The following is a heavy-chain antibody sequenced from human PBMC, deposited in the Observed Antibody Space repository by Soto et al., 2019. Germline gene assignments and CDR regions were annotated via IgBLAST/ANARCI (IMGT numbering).Heavy chain of an antibody. CDR2: IYWDDDK. Sequence: QITLNESGPTVVRPTETLTLTCRFSGFSLTTSGVGVGRIRQSPGKAPEWLALIYWDDDKRYSASLKSRLTIIKDTSKNQVVLTVSDLDPTDTATYYCAHRVLRTVFGLVTTTAIYFDFWGQGTPVAVSS. V-gene: IGHV2-5*02. J-gene: IGHJ4*02. D-gene: IGHD3-3*01. CDR3: AHRVLRTVFGLVTTTAIYFDF. CDR1: GFSLTTSGVG.